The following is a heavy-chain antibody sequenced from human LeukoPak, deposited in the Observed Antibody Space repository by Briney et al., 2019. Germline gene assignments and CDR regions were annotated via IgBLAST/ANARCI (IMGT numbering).Heavy chain of an antibody. V-gene: IGHV3-7*01. D-gene: IGHD2-2*01. CDR2: IKQDGSEK. J-gene: IGHJ4*02. Sequence: PGGSLRLSCAASGFTFSSYWMSWVRQAPGKGLEWVANIKQDGSEKYYVDSVKGRFTISRDNAKKSLYLQMNSLRAEDTAVYYCASGFGFDCSSTSCSYFDYWGQGTLVTVSS. CDR3: ASGFGFDCSSTSCSYFDY. CDR1: GFTFSSYW.